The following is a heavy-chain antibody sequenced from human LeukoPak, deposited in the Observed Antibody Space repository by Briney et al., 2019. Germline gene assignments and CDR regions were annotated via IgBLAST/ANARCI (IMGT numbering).Heavy chain of an antibody. J-gene: IGHJ4*02. D-gene: IGHD3-22*01. V-gene: IGHV1-18*01. CDR1: GYTFTNYG. CDR3: ARYYYDTSGYMWGFDY. Sequence: ASVKVSCKASGYTFTNYGLSWARQAPGQGLEWVGWISAYNGNTNYAQNLQGRVTMTTDTSTSTAYMELRSPRSDDTAVYYCARYYYDTSGYMWGFDYWGQGTLVTVSS. CDR2: ISAYNGNT.